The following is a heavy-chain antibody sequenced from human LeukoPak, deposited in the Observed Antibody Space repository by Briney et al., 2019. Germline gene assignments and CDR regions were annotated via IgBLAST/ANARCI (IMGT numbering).Heavy chain of an antibody. V-gene: IGHV3-74*01. CDR2: IRHDGTGT. CDR3: ARDRRDGYNVLDY. Sequence: GGSLRLSCAASGFTFSTYWMHWVRQAPGKGMVWVSRIRHDGTGTNYADSVKGRFTISRDNAKNSLYLQMNSLSAEDTAIYYCARDRRDGYNVLDYWGQGTLVTVSS. CDR1: GFTFSTYW. D-gene: IGHD5-24*01. J-gene: IGHJ4*02.